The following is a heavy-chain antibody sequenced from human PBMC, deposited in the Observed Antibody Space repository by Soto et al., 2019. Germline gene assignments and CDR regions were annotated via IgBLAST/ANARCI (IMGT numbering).Heavy chain of an antibody. D-gene: IGHD3-9*01. CDR1: GGSFSGYY. CDR2: INHSGST. J-gene: IGHJ6*02. V-gene: IGHV4-34*01. Sequence: SETLSLTCAVYGGSFSGYYWSWIRQPPGKGLEWIGEINHSGSTNYNPSLKSRVTISVDTSKNQFSLKLSSVTAADTAVYYCARVRRLRYDILTGYYKGTFLYGMDVWGQGTTVTVSS. CDR3: ARVRRLRYDILTGYYKGTFLYGMDV.